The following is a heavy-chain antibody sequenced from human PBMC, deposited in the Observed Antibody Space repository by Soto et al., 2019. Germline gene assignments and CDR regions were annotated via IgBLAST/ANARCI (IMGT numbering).Heavy chain of an antibody. Sequence: QVQLVQSGAEVKKPGASVKVSCKASGYTFTSYGISWVRQAPGQGLEWMGWISAYNGNTNYAQKLQGRVTMTTDTXPRKAYMELRSRRSDDTAVYYGASFPRVGATTLDYWGQGTLVTVSS. V-gene: IGHV1-18*01. CDR2: ISAYNGNT. CDR3: ASFPRVGATTLDY. D-gene: IGHD1-26*01. CDR1: GYTFTSYG. J-gene: IGHJ4*02.